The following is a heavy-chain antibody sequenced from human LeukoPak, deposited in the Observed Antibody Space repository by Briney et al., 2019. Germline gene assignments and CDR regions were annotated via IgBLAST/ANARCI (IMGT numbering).Heavy chain of an antibody. CDR2: IDSRSKYI. J-gene: IGHJ4*02. CDR3: ARVGGHCTSTSCPPPDY. D-gene: IGHD2-2*01. V-gene: IGHV3-21*01. CDR1: GFTFSSYN. Sequence: GGSLRLSCAASGFTFSSYNMDWVRQAPGKGLEWGSFIDSRSKYIYQADSVKGRFTISRDIAKSSVFLQMNSLRAEDTAVYYCARVGGHCTSTSCPPPDYWGEGTLVTVSS.